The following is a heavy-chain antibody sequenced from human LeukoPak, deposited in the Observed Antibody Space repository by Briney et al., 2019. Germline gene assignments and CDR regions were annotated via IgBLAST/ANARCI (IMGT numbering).Heavy chain of an antibody. CDR2: IYYSGIT. D-gene: IGHD2-2*01. CDR3: ARLLIYCSSTSCHFDY. V-gene: IGHV4-39*01. J-gene: IGHJ4*02. CDR1: GGSISSSNYY. Sequence: SETVSLTCTVSGGSISSSNYYWGWIRQPPGKGLEWIGSIYYSGITYYNPSLKSRVTISVETSNNQFSLKLSSVTAADTAMYYCARLLIYCSSTSCHFDYWGQGTLVTVFS.